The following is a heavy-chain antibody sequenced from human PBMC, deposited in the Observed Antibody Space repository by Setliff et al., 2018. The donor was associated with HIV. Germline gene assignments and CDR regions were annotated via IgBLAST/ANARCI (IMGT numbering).Heavy chain of an antibody. D-gene: IGHD3-9*01. J-gene: IGHJ4*02. V-gene: IGHV1-2*06. CDR2: INPNGGGT. CDR3: AREHMIFYYFDY. CDR1: GYTFTGYY. Sequence: ASVKVSCKASGYTFTGYYMHWVRQAPGQGLEWMGRINPNGGGTNYAQKFQGGVTMTRDTSISTAYMELSRLRSDDPAVYYCAREHMIFYYFDYWGQGTLVTVSS.